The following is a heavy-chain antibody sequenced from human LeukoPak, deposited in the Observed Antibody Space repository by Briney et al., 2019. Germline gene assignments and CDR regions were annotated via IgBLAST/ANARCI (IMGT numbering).Heavy chain of an antibody. CDR1: GFTFGSYA. D-gene: IGHD3-3*01. Sequence: GGSLRLSCAASGFTFGSYAMHWARQAPGKGLEWVAVISYDGSNKYYADSVKGRFTISRDNSKNTLYLQMSSLRAEDTAVYYCVRDRPPYYDFWSGLDYWGQGTLVTVSS. J-gene: IGHJ4*02. CDR2: ISYDGSNK. CDR3: VRDRPPYYDFWSGLDY. V-gene: IGHV3-30-3*01.